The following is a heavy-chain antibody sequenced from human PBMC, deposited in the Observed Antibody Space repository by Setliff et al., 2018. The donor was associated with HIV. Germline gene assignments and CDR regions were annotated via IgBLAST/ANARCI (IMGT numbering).Heavy chain of an antibody. V-gene: IGHV1-2*02. D-gene: IGHD1-1*01. CDR3: ARQLSNSFDY. CDR2: ISPDNGNR. Sequence: ASVKVSCKSSGYTFTDYFMHWVRQAPGQGLEWMGWISPDNGNRRILRRFQGRGTMTRDTSINTAYMELSGLTSDDTAVYYCARQLSNSFDYWGQGTLVTVSS. CDR1: GYTFTDYF. J-gene: IGHJ4*02.